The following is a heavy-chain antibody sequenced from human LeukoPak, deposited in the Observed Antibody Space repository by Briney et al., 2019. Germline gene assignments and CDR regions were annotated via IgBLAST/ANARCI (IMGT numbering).Heavy chain of an antibody. Sequence: SVTVSCKASGGTFSSYAISWVRQAPGQGLEWMGGIIPIFGTANHAQKFQGRVTITADESTSTAYMELSSLRSEDTAVYYCARGGSMIVDAAFDYWGQGTLVTVSS. CDR2: IIPIFGTA. D-gene: IGHD3-22*01. V-gene: IGHV1-69*13. CDR3: ARGGSMIVDAAFDY. CDR1: GGTFSSYA. J-gene: IGHJ4*02.